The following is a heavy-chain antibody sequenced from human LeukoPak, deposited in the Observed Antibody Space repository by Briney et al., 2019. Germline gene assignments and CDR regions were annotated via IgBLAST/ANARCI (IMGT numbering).Heavy chain of an antibody. CDR3: ARDPCSGGSCYYYYYYMDV. D-gene: IGHD2-15*01. V-gene: IGHV3-21*01. Sequence: PGGSLRLSCAASGFTFSSYSMNWVRQAPGKGLEWVSSISSSSSYIYYAASVKGRFTISRDNAMNSLYLQMNSLRAEDTAVYYCARDPCSGGSCYYYYYYMDVWGKGTTVTVSS. CDR2: ISSSSSYI. J-gene: IGHJ6*03. CDR1: GFTFSSYS.